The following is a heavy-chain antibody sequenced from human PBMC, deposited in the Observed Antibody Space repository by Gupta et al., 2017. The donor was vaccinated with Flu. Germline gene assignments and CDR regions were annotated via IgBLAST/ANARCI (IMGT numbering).Heavy chain of an antibody. D-gene: IGHD3-16*01. CDR3: ATDPALWTQHFDY. V-gene: IGHV3-23*01. CDR2: ISGSGDST. Sequence: YGMSWVRQARGKGLEWVSGISGSGDSTYYADSVKGRFTISRDNSKNTLYLQMNSLRAEDPAVYYCATDPALWTQHFDYWGQGTLVTGSS. CDR1: YG. J-gene: IGHJ4*02.